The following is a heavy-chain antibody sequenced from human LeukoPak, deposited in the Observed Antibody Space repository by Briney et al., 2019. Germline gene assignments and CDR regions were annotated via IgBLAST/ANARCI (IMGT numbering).Heavy chain of an antibody. D-gene: IGHD4-11*01. Sequence: PSETLSLTCTVSGGSISPYYWTWSRQPPGKGLEWIGYVHYSGSTKYNPSLKSRVPISLDTSKTQFSLRLSSVSAADTAVHYCARHYKSTRTTVFDYWGQGTLSPSPQ. CDR1: GGSISPYY. J-gene: IGHJ4*02. CDR2: VHYSGST. V-gene: IGHV4-59*08. CDR3: ARHYKSTRTTVFDY.